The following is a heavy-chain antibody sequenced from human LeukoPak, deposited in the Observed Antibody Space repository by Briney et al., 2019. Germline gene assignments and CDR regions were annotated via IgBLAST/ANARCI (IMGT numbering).Heavy chain of an antibody. V-gene: IGHV4-59*01. CDR3: ARYYYDSPFDY. CDR1: GGSISSYY. CDR2: VSYSGST. D-gene: IGHD3-22*01. Sequence: SETLSLTCTVSGGSISSYYWSWVRQPPGKGLEWIGYVSYSGSTDYNPSLKSRVTMSVDTSKNQFSLKLSSVTAADTAVYYCARYYYDSPFDYWGQGTLVTVSS. J-gene: IGHJ4*02.